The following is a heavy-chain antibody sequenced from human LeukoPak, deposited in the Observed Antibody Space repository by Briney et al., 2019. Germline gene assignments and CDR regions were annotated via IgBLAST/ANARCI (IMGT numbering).Heavy chain of an antibody. CDR2: INWNGGST. V-gene: IGHV3-20*04. Sequence: GGALRLSCAASGFTFDDYGMSWVRQAPGKGLEWVSGINWNGGSTGYADSVKGRFTISRDNAKNSLYLQMNSLRAEDTALYYCARSTGGGSSSTLTNAFDIWGQGTMVTVSS. CDR1: GFTFDDYG. CDR3: ARSTGGGSSSTLTNAFDI. J-gene: IGHJ3*02. D-gene: IGHD1-26*01.